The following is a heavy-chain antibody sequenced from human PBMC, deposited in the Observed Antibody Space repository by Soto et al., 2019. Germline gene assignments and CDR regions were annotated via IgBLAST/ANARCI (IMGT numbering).Heavy chain of an antibody. CDR3: ARCTRFWSGYYGVDY. V-gene: IGHV4-30-4*01. Sequence: PSETLSLTCTVCGGSISSGDYYWSWIRQPPGKGLEWIGYIYYSGSTYYNPSLKSRVTISVDTSKNQFSLKLSSVTAADTAVYYCARCTRFWSGYYGVDYWGQGTLVTVSS. J-gene: IGHJ4*02. D-gene: IGHD3-3*01. CDR2: IYYSGST. CDR1: GGSISSGDYY.